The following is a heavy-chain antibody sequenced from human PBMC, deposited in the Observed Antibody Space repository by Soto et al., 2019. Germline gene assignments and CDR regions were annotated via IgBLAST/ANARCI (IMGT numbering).Heavy chain of an antibody. CDR2: ISYDGRNK. D-gene: IGHD6-19*01. J-gene: IGHJ6*02. Sequence: GGSLRLSCAASGFTFSSYGMHWVRQAPGKGLEWVAVISYDGRNKYYADAVKGRFTISRDNSKNTLYPQMSSLRAEDTAVYYCVKDGSSGWPYFYDMDVWGQGTTVTVSS. V-gene: IGHV3-30*18. CDR1: GFTFSSYG. CDR3: VKDGSSGWPYFYDMDV.